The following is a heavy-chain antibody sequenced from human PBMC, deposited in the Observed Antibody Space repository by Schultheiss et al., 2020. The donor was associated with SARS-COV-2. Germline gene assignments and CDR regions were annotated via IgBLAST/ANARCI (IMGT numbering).Heavy chain of an antibody. V-gene: IGHV4-4*02. J-gene: IGHJ4*02. CDR2: INHSGST. CDR1: GGSISSSNW. CDR3: ARGQTRGDKLGY. D-gene: IGHD2-21*02. Sequence: GSLRLSCAVSGGSISSSNWWSWVRQPPGKGLEWIGGINHSGSTKYKPSLESRLTISVDTSKNQFSLKLSSVTAADTAVYYCARGQTRGDKLGYWGQGTLVTVSS.